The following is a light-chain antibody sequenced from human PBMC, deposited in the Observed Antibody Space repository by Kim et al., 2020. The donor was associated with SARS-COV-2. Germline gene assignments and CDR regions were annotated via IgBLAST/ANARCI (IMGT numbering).Light chain of an antibody. J-gene: IGLJ1*01. Sequence: VGLGQTASITCGGNSSGSKNVHWYQQKPGQAPGLVIYRDSNRPSGIPERFSGSNAGNTATLTISRAQAGDEADYYGQVWDSSTYVFGTGTKVTVL. CDR1: SSGSKN. V-gene: IGLV3-9*01. CDR2: RDS. CDR3: QVWDSSTYV.